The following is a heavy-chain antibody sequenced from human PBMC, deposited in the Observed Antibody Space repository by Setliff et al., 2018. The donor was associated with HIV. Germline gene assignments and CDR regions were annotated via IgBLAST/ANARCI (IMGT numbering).Heavy chain of an antibody. J-gene: IGHJ6*02. CDR3: ARDVEHMMDV. CDR1: GYTFTTYA. CDR2: ISTHNDDT. Sequence: ASVKVSCKASGYTFTTYAISWVRQAPGQGLEWMGWISTHNDDTDYAQKFQGRVTMTRDTSTSTAYLELRSLRFDDTAVYYCARDVEHMMDVWGQGTTVTVSS. V-gene: IGHV1-18*01.